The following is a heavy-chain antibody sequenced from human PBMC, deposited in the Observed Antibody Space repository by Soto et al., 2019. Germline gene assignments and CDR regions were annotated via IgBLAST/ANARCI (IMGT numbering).Heavy chain of an antibody. CDR3: AKDTLKRGYSYGDFDY. Sequence: GGSLRLSCAASGFTFSSYAMSWVRQAPGKGLEWVSAISGSGGSTYYADSVKGRFTISRDNSKNTLYLQMNSLRAEDTAVYYCAKDTLKRGYSYGDFDYWGQGTLVTVSS. D-gene: IGHD5-18*01. CDR2: ISGSGGST. CDR1: GFTFSSYA. J-gene: IGHJ4*02. V-gene: IGHV3-23*01.